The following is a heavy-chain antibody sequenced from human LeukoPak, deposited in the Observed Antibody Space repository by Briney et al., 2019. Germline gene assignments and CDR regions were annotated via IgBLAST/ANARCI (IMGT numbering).Heavy chain of an antibody. Sequence: PGGSLRLSCPASGFTLSSYDICWVRQAPGKGLDWVSTISVGGESTNYAASVRGRFTISRDNSQNTLYLHMNYLTADDTAVYYCARDPGGSFDYWGQGALVTVSS. CDR3: ARDPGGSFDY. J-gene: IGHJ4*02. V-gene: IGHV3-23*01. CDR2: ISVGGEST. D-gene: IGHD1-26*01. CDR1: GFTLSSYD.